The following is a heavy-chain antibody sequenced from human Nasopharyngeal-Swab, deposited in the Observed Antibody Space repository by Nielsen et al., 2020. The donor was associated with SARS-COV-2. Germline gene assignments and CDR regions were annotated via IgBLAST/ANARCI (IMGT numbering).Heavy chain of an antibody. D-gene: IGHD3-10*01. CDR2: IKSKTDGGTT. V-gene: IGHV3-15*01. Sequence: WIRQPPGKGLEWVGRIKSKTDGGTTDYAAPVKGRFTISRDDSKNTLYLQMNSLKTEDTAVYYCTTELYYYGSGSYYKGSADWGQGTLVTVSS. CDR3: TTELYYYGSGSYYKGSAD. J-gene: IGHJ4*02.